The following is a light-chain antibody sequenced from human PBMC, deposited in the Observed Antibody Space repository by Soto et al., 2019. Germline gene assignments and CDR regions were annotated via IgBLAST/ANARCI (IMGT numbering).Light chain of an antibody. Sequence: QSALTQPASVSGSPGQSITISCTGTSSDVGGYNYVSWYQQHPGKAPKLMIYDVSNRPSGVSNRFSGSKSGNTASLTISGIQAEDEADYYCSSYTSSTDVFGTGTKLTVL. CDR1: SSDVGGYNY. J-gene: IGLJ1*01. CDR2: DVS. CDR3: SSYTSSTDV. V-gene: IGLV2-14*01.